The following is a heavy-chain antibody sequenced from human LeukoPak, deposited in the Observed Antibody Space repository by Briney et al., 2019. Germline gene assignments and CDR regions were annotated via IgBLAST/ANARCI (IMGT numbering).Heavy chain of an antibody. CDR3: ARDGTIVEGSLFDS. D-gene: IGHD3-3*01. J-gene: IGHJ4*02. V-gene: IGHV4-61*08. Sequence: SETLSLTCTVSGGSFSNAGYYWNWVRQPPGKALEWIVNIDSRGNTNSGPSLKSRVTISVDTSKNQFSLKLTAVTAADTAVYFCARDGTIVEGSLFDSWGQGKLVTVSS. CDR1: GGSFSNAGYY. CDR2: IDSRGNT.